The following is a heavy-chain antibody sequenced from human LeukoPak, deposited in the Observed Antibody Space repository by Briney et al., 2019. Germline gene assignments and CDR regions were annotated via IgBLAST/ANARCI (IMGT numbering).Heavy chain of an antibody. D-gene: IGHD3-10*01. Sequence: SETLSLTCAVYGGSSSGYYWSWIRQPPGKGLEWIGEINHSGSTNYNPSLKSRVTISVDTSKNQFSLKLSSVTAADTAVYYCARKSGGSYFDYWGQGTLVTVSS. CDR1: GGSSSGYY. CDR2: INHSGST. CDR3: ARKSGGSYFDY. J-gene: IGHJ4*02. V-gene: IGHV4-34*01.